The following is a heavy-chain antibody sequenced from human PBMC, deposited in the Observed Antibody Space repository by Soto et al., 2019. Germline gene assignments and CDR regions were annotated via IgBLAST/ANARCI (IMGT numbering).Heavy chain of an antibody. CDR3: ASPYYDFCFDP. V-gene: IGHV4-39*01. CDR2: IHYSGST. D-gene: IGHD3-3*01. J-gene: IGHJ5*02. Sequence: SETLSLTCTVSGGSISSSSYYWGWIRQPPGKGLEWIGSIHYSGSTYYNPSLKSRVTISVDTSKNQFSLKLSSVTAADTAVYYCASPYYDFCFDPWGQGTLVTVSS. CDR1: GGSISSSSYY.